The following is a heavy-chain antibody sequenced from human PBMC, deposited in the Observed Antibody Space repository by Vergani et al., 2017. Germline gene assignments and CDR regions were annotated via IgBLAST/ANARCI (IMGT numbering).Heavy chain of an antibody. CDR1: GDSVISTDYH. CDR3: ASKRGACRAAYSHAYDF. J-gene: IGHJ4*02. V-gene: IGHV4-39*01. Sequence: QVQLQESGPGLVKPSETLSLTCTVSGDSVISTDYHWGWIRQPPGKGLGWIGSMDYSGSTSYNPSLESRISISFETPKNQFSLRLTSVPAADTAVYYWASKRGACRAAYSHAYDFWGPGTLVGDSS. CDR2: MDYSGST. D-gene: IGHD2-15*01.